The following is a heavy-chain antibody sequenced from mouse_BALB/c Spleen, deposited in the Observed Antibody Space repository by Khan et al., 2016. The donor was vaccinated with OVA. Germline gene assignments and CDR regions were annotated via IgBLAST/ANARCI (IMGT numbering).Heavy chain of an antibody. CDR3: ARTARMKY. J-gene: IGHJ2*01. D-gene: IGHD1-2*01. V-gene: IGHV3-2*02. CDR2: ISYSGST. CDR1: GYSITSGYG. Sequence: EVELVESGPGLVTPSQSLSLTCTVTGYSITSGYGWNWIRQFPGNKLEWMGYISYSGSTNYNPSLKSRISITRDTSKNQFFLQLNSVTTEDTATYYCARTARMKYWGQGTTLTVSS.